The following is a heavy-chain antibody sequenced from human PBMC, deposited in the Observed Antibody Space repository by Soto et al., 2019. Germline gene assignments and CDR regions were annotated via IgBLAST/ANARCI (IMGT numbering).Heavy chain of an antibody. Sequence: ASVKVSCKASGGTFSSYTISWVRQAPGQGLEWMGRIIPILGIANYAQKFQGRVTITADKSTSTAYMELSSLRSEETAVYYCARGYSGMKWLPPNYYYYMDVWGKGTTVTVSS. CDR2: IIPILGIA. CDR1: GGTFSSYT. D-gene: IGHD5-12*01. CDR3: ARGYSGMKWLPPNYYYYMDV. J-gene: IGHJ6*03. V-gene: IGHV1-69*02.